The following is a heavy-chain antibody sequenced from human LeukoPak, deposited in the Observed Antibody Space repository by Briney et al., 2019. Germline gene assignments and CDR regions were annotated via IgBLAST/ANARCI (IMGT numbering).Heavy chain of an antibody. CDR1: GYTLTSYG. CDR2: ISTQSGNT. V-gene: IGHV1-18*01. Sequence: ASVKVSCKASGYTLTSYGINWMRQAPGQGLEWMGWISTQSGNTNYAQKVQGRLTLTTDRSTNTAYMELRSPRSDDTAVYHCARGAYGDKWGQGTMVTVSS. D-gene: IGHD4-17*01. CDR3: ARGAYGDK. J-gene: IGHJ4*02.